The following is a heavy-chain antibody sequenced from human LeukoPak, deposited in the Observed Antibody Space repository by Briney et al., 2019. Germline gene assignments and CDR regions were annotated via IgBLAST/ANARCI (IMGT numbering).Heavy chain of an antibody. CDR3: ARDSGPNWGYESVWYFDL. J-gene: IGHJ2*01. Sequence: PSETLSLTCTVSGGSISSYYWSWIRQPAGKGLEWIGRIYTSGSTNYNPSLKSRVTMSVDTPKNQFSLKLSSVTAADTAVYYCARDSGPNWGYESVWYFDLWGRGTLVTVSS. CDR1: GGSISSYY. V-gene: IGHV4-4*07. CDR2: IYTSGST. D-gene: IGHD7-27*01.